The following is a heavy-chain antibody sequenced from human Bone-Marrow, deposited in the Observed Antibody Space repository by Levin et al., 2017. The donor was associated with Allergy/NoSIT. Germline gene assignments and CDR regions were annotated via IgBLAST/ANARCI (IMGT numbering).Heavy chain of an antibody. V-gene: IGHV3-30*18. D-gene: IGHD3-16*01. CDR2: ISYDGTDK. J-gene: IGHJ6*02. CDR1: GFTSSRYG. Sequence: AGGSLRLSCAASGFTSSRYGMHWVRQAPGKGLEWVAVISYDGTDKYYVDSVKGRFTISRDNSKNTLYLQMNSLRAEDTAVYFCAKDRGEYYYYNGMDVWGQGTTVTVS. CDR3: AKDRGEYYYYNGMDV.